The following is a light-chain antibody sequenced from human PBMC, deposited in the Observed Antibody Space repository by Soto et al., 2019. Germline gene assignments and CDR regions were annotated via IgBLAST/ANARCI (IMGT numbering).Light chain of an antibody. CDR3: QSYDASLSGSV. Sequence: QPVLTQPPSVSGAPGQRVTISCTGSDSNIGAGYDVHWYQQLPGTAPKVLIERDNNRASGVPDRFSGSKSGTPGSLAITGLQAEDEADYYCQSYDASLSGSVFGGGTKLTVL. CDR1: DSNIGAGYD. V-gene: IGLV1-40*01. J-gene: IGLJ3*02. CDR2: RDN.